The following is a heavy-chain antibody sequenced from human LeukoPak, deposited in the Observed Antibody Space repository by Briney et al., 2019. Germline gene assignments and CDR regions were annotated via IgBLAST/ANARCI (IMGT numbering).Heavy chain of an antibody. J-gene: IGHJ3*02. CDR2: INHSGST. Sequence: SETLSLTCAVYGGSFSGYYWSWIRQPPGKGLEWIGEINHSGSTNYNPPLKSRVTISVDTSKNQFSLKLSSVTAADTAVYYCARVANYYDTLTGYYPGAFDIWGQGTMVTVSS. CDR3: ARVANYYDTLTGYYPGAFDI. D-gene: IGHD3-9*01. CDR1: GGSFSGYY. V-gene: IGHV4-34*01.